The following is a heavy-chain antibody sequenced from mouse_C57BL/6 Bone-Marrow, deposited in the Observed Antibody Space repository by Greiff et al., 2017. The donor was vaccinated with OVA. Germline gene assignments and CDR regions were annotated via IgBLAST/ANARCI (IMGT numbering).Heavy chain of an antibody. V-gene: IGHV14-4*01. CDR3: TITTVVFDY. J-gene: IGHJ2*01. CDR2: IDPENGDT. CDR1: GFNIKDDY. Sequence: EVKLVESGAELVRPGASVKLSCTASGFNIKDDYMHWVKQRPEQGLEWIGWIDPENGDTEYASKFQGKATITADTSSNTAYLQLSSLTSEDTAVYYCTITTVVFDYWGQGTTLTVSS. D-gene: IGHD1-1*01.